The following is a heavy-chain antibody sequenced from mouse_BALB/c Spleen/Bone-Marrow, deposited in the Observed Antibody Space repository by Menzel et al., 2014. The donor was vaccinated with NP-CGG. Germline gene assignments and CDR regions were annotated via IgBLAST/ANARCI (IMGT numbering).Heavy chain of an antibody. J-gene: IGHJ2*01. CDR3: ARRSDYDYFDY. D-gene: IGHD2-4*01. Sequence: GQLKESGRDLVKPGRSLKLSCAGSGFTFSNYGMSWDRPTPGKGLEWVATINSGSRYAFYPDSVKGRFTISRDNAKNTLYLQMSSLKSEDTAMYYCARRSDYDYFDYWGQGTTLTVSS. CDR1: GFTFSNYG. CDR2: INSGSRYA. V-gene: IGHV5-6*01.